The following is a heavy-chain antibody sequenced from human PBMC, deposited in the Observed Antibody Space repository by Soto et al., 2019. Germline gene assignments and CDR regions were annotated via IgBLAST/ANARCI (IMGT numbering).Heavy chain of an antibody. CDR2: ITGSAGST. CDR1: GFTFSNYA. V-gene: IGHV3-23*01. CDR3: VRDDWNDVPLFDF. Sequence: GGSLRLSCAASGFTFSNYAMSWVRQAPGKGLEWVSYITGSAGSTQYADSVKGRFTISRDNSKNTLSLQMSSLRAEDTAVYYCVRDDWNDVPLFDFWGQGTLVTVSS. J-gene: IGHJ4*02. D-gene: IGHD1-1*01.